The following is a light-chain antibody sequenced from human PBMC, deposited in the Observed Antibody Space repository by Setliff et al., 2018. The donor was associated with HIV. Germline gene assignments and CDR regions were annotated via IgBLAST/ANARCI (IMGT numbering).Light chain of an antibody. CDR2: DDS. Sequence: SYELTQPPSVSVAPGKTAKITCGGNNIGGKSVHWYQQKPGQAPVLVVYDDSDRPSGIPERFSGSNSGNTATLTISGVEAGDEADYYCQVRDNNSDHVVFGGGTKVTV. CDR1: NIGGKS. J-gene: IGLJ2*01. CDR3: QVRDNNSDHVV. V-gene: IGLV3-21*03.